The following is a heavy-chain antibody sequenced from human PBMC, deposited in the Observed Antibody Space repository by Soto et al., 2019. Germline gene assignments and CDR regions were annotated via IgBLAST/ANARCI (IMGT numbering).Heavy chain of an antibody. Sequence: QVKLVQSRAEVKKPGSSVRVSCKASEGTFNSYVVSWVRQAPGQGLQWMGGIIPLFGTTNYAHQLEGRVTITADTSTTTAYMELSVLRPGDTAVYYCARGDTIFESSERYYHYGLDVWGQGTTVIVSS. CDR3: ARGDTIFESSERYYHYGLDV. D-gene: IGHD3-3*01. J-gene: IGHJ6*02. CDR1: EGTFNSYV. V-gene: IGHV1-69*06. CDR2: IIPLFGTT.